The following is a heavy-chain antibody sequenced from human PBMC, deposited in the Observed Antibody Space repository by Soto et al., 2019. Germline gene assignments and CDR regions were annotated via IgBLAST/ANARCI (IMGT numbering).Heavy chain of an antibody. J-gene: IGHJ4*02. CDR2: ISGSGDST. Sequence: ATGKGLEWVSGISGSGDSTYYADSVKGRFTVSRDNSKNTLYLQMNSLRAEDTAVFYCAKERSSGWSFDYWGQGTLVTVSS. D-gene: IGHD6-19*01. CDR3: AKERSSGWSFDY. V-gene: IGHV3-23*01.